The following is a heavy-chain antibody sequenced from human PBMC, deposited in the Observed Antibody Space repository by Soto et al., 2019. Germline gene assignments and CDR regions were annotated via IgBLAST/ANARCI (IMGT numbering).Heavy chain of an antibody. D-gene: IGHD2-15*01. CDR1: GGTISSTIYY. CDR2: IYYSGST. J-gene: IGHJ4*02. Sequence: PSETLSLTCTVSGGTISSTIYYWGWIRQPPGKGLEWIGSIYYSGSTYYNPSLQSRVTISVETSKKKFSLKLSSVTAEDTAVYYCARDRTQQTIFDHWGKGTXVTVSS. V-gene: IGHV4-39*01. CDR3: ARDRTQQTIFDH.